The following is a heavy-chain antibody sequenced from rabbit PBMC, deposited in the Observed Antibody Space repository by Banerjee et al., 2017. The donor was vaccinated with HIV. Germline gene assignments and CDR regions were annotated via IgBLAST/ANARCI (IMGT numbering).Heavy chain of an antibody. Sequence: QEQLVESGGGLVKPEGSLKLSCTASGFSFSSSDYMCWVRQAPGKGLEWIACIDTNDGDTDYANWPKGRFTISKTSSTTVTLQMTSLTAADTATYFCARNYVNAFDPWGPGTLVTVS. J-gene: IGHJ2*01. CDR2: IDTNDGDT. CDR3: ARNYVNAFDP. CDR1: GFSFSSSDY. D-gene: IGHD1-1*01. V-gene: IGHV1S45*01.